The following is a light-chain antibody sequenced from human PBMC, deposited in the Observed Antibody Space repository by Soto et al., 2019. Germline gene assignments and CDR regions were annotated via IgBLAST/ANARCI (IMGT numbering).Light chain of an antibody. J-gene: IGLJ2*01. V-gene: IGLV2-8*01. CDR3: SSYAGISTLV. Sequence: QSALTQPSSASGSPGQSVTMSCTGTSSDVGAYIYVSWFQQHPGKAPKLLIYEVTNRPSGVSDRFSGSRSGNTASLTVSGLQAEDEADYYCSSYAGISTLVFGGGTMLTVL. CDR1: SSDVGAYIY. CDR2: EVT.